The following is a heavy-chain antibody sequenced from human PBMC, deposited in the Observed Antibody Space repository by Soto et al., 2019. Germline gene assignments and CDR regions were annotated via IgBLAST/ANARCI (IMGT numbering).Heavy chain of an antibody. D-gene: IGHD4-4*01. CDR2: TYYRSKWYN. V-gene: IGHV6-1*01. CDR1: GDSVSSNSAA. Sequence: SQTLSLTCAISGDSVSSNSAAWNWIRHSPSGGLEWLGRTYYRSKWYNDYAVSVRGRITINPDTSKNQFSLQLNSVTPEDTAVYYCARGIDYKDYYCFYGMDVWGQGTTVTV. J-gene: IGHJ6*02. CDR3: ARGIDYKDYYCFYGMDV.